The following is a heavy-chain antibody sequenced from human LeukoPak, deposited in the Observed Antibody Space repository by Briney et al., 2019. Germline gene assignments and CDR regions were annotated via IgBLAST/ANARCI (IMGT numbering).Heavy chain of an antibody. CDR1: GGSISSIIYY. J-gene: IGHJ4*02. CDR2: IYYSGST. Sequence: SETLSLTCTVSGGSISSIIYYWGWIRQPPGKGLEWIGTIYYSGSTYYNVSLKSRVTISVDTSRNQFSLNLSSVTAADTAVYYCARHSRSVDYGSGSYTWDHWGQGTLVTVSS. V-gene: IGHV4-39*01. CDR3: ARHSRSVDYGSGSYTWDH. D-gene: IGHD3-10*01.